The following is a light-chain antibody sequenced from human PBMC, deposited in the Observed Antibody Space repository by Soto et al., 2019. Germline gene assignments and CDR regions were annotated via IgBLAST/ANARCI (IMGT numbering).Light chain of an antibody. J-gene: IGLJ1*01. V-gene: IGLV2-23*02. CDR1: SGNVGSYKL. Sequence: QSVLTQPASVSGSPGQSITISCTGTSGNVGSYKLVSWYQQHPGKAPKLMIFEVNKRPSGVSNRFSGSKSGNTASLTISGLKVEDEADYYCCSSGGSPTDVFGTGTKVTVL. CDR2: EVN. CDR3: CSSGGSPTDV.